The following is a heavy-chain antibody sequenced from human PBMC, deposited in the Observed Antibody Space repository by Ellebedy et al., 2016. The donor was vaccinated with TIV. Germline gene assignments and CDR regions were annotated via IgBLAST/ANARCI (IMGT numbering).Heavy chain of an antibody. CDR3: ARARGVVVPHDY. V-gene: IGHV3-23*01. CDR1: GFTFNTFA. D-gene: IGHD2-2*01. CDR2: ISNSGDRT. Sequence: GGSLRLSXAASGFTFNTFAMSWVRQTPEKGLEWVSGISNSGDRTYYADSVKGRFTISRDNSKNTLYLQMNSLRAEDTAVYYCARARGVVVPHDYWGQGTLVTVSS. J-gene: IGHJ4*02.